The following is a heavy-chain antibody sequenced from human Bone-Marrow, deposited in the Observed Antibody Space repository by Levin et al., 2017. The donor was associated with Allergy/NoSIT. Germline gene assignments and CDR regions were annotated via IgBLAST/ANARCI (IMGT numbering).Heavy chain of an antibody. CDR1: GFTFSSYA. V-gene: IGHV3-30-3*01. CDR3: ARDRSPGLLWFGQDAFDI. D-gene: IGHD3-10*01. Sequence: QSGGSLRLSCAASGFTFSSYAMHWVRQAPGKGLEWVAVISYDGSNKYYADSVKGRFTISRDNSKNTLYLQMNSLRAEDTAVYYCARDRSPGLLWFGQDAFDIWGQGTMVTVSS. J-gene: IGHJ3*02. CDR2: ISYDGSNK.